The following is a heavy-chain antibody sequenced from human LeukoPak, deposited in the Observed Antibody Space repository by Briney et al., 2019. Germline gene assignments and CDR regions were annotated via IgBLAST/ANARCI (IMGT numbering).Heavy chain of an antibody. V-gene: IGHV1-46*04. Sequence: GASVKVSCKASGYTFTRYYMHWVRQAPGQGLEWMGIINPSGGSTSYAQKLQGRVTMTRDMSTSTVYMELSSLRSEDTAVYSCARGGDSSVGIDYWGQGTLVTVSS. J-gene: IGHJ4*02. CDR2: INPSGGST. D-gene: IGHD3-22*01. CDR1: GYTFTRYY. CDR3: ARGGDSSVGIDY.